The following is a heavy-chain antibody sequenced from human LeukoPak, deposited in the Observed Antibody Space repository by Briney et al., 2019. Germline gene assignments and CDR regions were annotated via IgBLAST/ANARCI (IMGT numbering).Heavy chain of an antibody. J-gene: IGHJ4*02. CDR1: GFTFRNYA. V-gene: IGHV3-7*01. Sequence: GGSLRLSCAASGFTFRNYAMSWVRQAPGRGLEWVANIKQDGSEKYYVDSVKGRFTISRDNAKNSLYLQMNSLRAEDTAVYYCARGVVFDYWGQGTLVTVSS. CDR3: ARGVVFDY. CDR2: IKQDGSEK.